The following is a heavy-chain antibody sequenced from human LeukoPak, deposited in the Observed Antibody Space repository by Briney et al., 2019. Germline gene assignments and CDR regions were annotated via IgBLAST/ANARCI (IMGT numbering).Heavy chain of an antibody. D-gene: IGHD1-26*01. CDR1: GFTFSSYE. CDR2: ISSSGSTI. V-gene: IGHV3-48*03. J-gene: IGHJ5*02. CDR3: ARESPWDSWFDP. Sequence: GGSLRLSCAASGFTFSSYEMNWVRQAPGKGLEWVSYISSSGSTIYYADPVKGRFTISRDNAKNSLYLQMNSLRAEDTAVYYCARESPWDSWFDPWGQGTLVTVSS.